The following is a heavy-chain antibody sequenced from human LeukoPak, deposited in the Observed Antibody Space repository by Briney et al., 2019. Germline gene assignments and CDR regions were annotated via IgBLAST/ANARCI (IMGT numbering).Heavy chain of an antibody. CDR2: INHSGST. J-gene: IGHJ6*04. CDR3: ARTVLLWFGELKDV. CDR1: GGSFSGYY. Sequence: PSETLSLTCAVCGGSFSGYYWSWIRQPPGKGLEWIGEINHSGSTNYNPSLKSRVTISVDTSKNQFSLKLSSVTAADTAVYYCARTVLLWFGELKDVWGKGTTVTVSS. V-gene: IGHV4-34*01. D-gene: IGHD3-10*01.